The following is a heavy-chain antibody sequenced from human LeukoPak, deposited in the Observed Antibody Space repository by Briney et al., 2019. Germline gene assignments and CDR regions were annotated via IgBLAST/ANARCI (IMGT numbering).Heavy chain of an antibody. CDR2: ISSSSSYI. D-gene: IGHD4-11*01. V-gene: IGHV3-21*01. Sequence: GGSLRLSCAASGFTFSSYSMNWVRQAPGKGLEWVSSISSSSSYIYYADSVKGRFTISRDNAKNSLYLQMNSLRAEDTAVYYCARDSLDYSNYGPDYWGQGTLVTVSS. J-gene: IGHJ4*02. CDR1: GFTFSSYS. CDR3: ARDSLDYSNYGPDY.